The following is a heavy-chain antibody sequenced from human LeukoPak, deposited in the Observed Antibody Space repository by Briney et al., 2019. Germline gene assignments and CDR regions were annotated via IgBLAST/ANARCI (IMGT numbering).Heavy chain of an antibody. CDR1: GGSCDDYY. CDR3: ARGRDRSKAGDH. CDR2: IHPHGIF. V-gene: IGHV4-34*01. Sequence: SETLSLTCAVYGGSCDDYYCSWIRQPPGKGLGWVGEIHPHGIFYYNSSLISRVTISIDTSKTQSSLRLTSVTATDTAFYYCARGRDRSKAGDHWGQGSLVTVSS. J-gene: IGHJ4*02. D-gene: IGHD5-24*01.